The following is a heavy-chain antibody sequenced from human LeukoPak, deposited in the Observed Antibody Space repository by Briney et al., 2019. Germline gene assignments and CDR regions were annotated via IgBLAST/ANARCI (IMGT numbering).Heavy chain of an antibody. Sequence: PGGSLRLSCAASGITVSTFWMHWVRQAPGEGLVWVSRINTDGSVTNYADSVEGRFTISRDNAKNMLYLQMNDLRAEDTAVYYRVTDRYSDSAFGDWGQGTLVTVSS. CDR3: VTDRYSDSAFGD. CDR1: GITVSTFW. J-gene: IGHJ4*02. D-gene: IGHD1-26*01. V-gene: IGHV3-74*01. CDR2: INTDGSVT.